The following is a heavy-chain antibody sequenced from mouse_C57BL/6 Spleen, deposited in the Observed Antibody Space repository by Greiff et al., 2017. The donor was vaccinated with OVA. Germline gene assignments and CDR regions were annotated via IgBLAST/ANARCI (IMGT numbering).Heavy chain of an antibody. V-gene: IGHV1-52*01. CDR1: GYTFTSYW. Sequence: VQLQQSGAELVRPGSSVKLSCKASGYTFTSYWMHWVKQRPIQGLEWIGNIDPSDSETHYNQKFKDKATLTVDKSSSTAYMQLSSLTSEDSAVYYCARGTAQATGAGYWGQGTTLTVSS. D-gene: IGHD3-2*02. J-gene: IGHJ2*01. CDR3: ARGTAQATGAGY. CDR2: IDPSDSET.